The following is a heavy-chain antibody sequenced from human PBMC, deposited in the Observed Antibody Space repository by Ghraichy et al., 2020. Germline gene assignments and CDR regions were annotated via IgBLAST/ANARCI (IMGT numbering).Heavy chain of an antibody. CDR2: INHSGST. J-gene: IGHJ6*02. Sequence: SETLSLTCAVYGGSFSGYYWSWIRQPPGKGLEWIGEINHSGSTNYNPSLKSRVTISVDTSKNQFSLKLSSVTAADTAVYYCARARYFDWLLSSGWDCMDVWGQGTTVTVSS. D-gene: IGHD3-9*01. CDR3: ARARYFDWLLSSGWDCMDV. V-gene: IGHV4-34*01. CDR1: GGSFSGYY.